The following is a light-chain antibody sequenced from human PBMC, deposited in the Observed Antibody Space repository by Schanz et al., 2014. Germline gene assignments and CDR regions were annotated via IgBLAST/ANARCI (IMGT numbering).Light chain of an antibody. V-gene: IGKV1-5*01. J-gene: IGKJ2*01. CDR3: QHRT. CDR1: QSVSIW. CDR2: GAS. Sequence: DIQMTQSPSTLSASVGDRVTITCRASQSVSIWLAWYQQKPGKAPKLVIYGASSLQSGVPSRFSGSGSGTDFNLTISSLQPDDFATYYCQHRTFGQGTKLEIK.